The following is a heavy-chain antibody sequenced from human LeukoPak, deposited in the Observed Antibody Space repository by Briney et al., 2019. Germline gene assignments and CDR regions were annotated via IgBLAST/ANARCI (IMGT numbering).Heavy chain of an antibody. CDR1: GGTFSSYT. CDR2: IIPILGIA. CDR3: ARDGLSEIDDAFDI. J-gene: IGHJ3*02. D-gene: IGHD3/OR15-3a*01. Sequence: EASVKVSCKASGGTFSSYTISWVRQAPGQGLEWMGRIIPILGIANYAQKLQGRVTMTTDTSTSTAYMELRSLRSDDTAVYYCARDGLSEIDDAFDIWGQGTMVTVSS. V-gene: IGHV1-69*04.